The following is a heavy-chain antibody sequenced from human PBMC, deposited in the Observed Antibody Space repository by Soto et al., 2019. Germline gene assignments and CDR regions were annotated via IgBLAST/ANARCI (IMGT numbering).Heavy chain of an antibody. Sequence: EVQLLESGGGLVQPGGSLRLSCAASGFTFSSYAMSWVRQAPGKGLEWVSAISGSGGSTYYADSVKGRFTISRDNSKNTLYLQMNSLRAEDTAVYYCAKGTVLRYFDWLNFDYWGQGTLVTVSS. V-gene: IGHV3-23*01. CDR1: GFTFSSYA. CDR3: AKGTVLRYFDWLNFDY. J-gene: IGHJ4*02. CDR2: ISGSGGST. D-gene: IGHD3-9*01.